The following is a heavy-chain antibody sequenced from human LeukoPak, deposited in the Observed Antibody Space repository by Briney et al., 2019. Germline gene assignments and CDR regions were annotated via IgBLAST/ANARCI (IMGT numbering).Heavy chain of an antibody. CDR3: ATDPPHYYGSGSYYNTSHYYYYGMDG. D-gene: IGHD3-10*01. J-gene: IGHJ6*02. CDR1: GYTFTSYY. Sequence: ASVKVSCKASGYTFTSYYMHWVRQAPGQGLEWMGMINPSGGGTSYAQQFQGRVTMTRDTSTSTVYMELSSLRSEDTAVYYCATDPPHYYGSGSYYNTSHYYYYGMDGWGQGTTVTVSS. V-gene: IGHV1-46*01. CDR2: INPSGGGT.